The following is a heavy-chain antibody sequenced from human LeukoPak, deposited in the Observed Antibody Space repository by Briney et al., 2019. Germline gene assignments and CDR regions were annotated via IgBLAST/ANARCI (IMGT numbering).Heavy chain of an antibody. J-gene: IGHJ4*02. CDR1: GSTFNNYY. Sequence: GGSLRLSCAASGSTFNNYYMTWVRQAPGKGLEWVARIKLDGSEESYVDSVKGRFTISRDSAKNSLFLQMTSLRAEDTAVYYCATYVPTPRRGLDYWGQGTLVTVSS. CDR3: ATYVPTPRRGLDY. V-gene: IGHV3-7*01. CDR2: IKLDGSEE. D-gene: IGHD3-10*01.